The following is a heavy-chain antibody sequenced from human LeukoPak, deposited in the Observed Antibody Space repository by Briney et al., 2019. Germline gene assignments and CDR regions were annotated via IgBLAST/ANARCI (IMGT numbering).Heavy chain of an antibody. Sequence: PGRSLRLSCAASGFTFSSYSMRWVRQAPGKRQEWVAFIQYDATNKYYADSVKGRFTVSRDNSKSTLYLQMNSLRAEDTAVYYCAKDGDPYIVATTHFDYWGQGTLVTVSS. CDR3: AKDGDPYIVATTHFDY. D-gene: IGHD5-12*01. CDR1: GFTFSSYS. V-gene: IGHV3-30*02. CDR2: IQYDATNK. J-gene: IGHJ4*02.